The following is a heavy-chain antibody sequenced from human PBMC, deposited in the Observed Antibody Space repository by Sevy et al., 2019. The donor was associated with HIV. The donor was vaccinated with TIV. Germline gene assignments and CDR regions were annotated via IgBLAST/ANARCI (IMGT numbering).Heavy chain of an antibody. J-gene: IGHJ6*03. D-gene: IGHD3-22*01. V-gene: IGHV3-23*01. CDR2: ISGSGSRT. Sequence: GGSLRLSCAVSGFSFDSYGMTWVRQAPGKGLEWVSGISGSGSRTYYADSVKGRFIISRDNSKNTLDMQMNSLRSEDTGKYYCSKGGGGHYDPDEIGYYFYYYNMDVWGKGTTVTVSS. CDR1: GFSFDSYG. CDR3: SKGGGGHYDPDEIGYYFYYYNMDV.